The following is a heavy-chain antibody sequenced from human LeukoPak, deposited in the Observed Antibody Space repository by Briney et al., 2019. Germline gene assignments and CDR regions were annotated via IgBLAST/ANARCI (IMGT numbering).Heavy chain of an antibody. CDR1: GYTFTGYY. CDR2: INPNSGGT. D-gene: IGHD2-2*02. J-gene: IGHJ4*02. CDR3: ARESIPHYDY. V-gene: IGHV1-2*02. Sequence: PGASVKVSCKASGYTFTGYYMHWVRQAPGQGLEWMGWINPNSGGTNYAQKFQGRVSMTRTTSISTAYMELYSLRSDDTAVYYCARESIPHYDYWGQGTLVTVSS.